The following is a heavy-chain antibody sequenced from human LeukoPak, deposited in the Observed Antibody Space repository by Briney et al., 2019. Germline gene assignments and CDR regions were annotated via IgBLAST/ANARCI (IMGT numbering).Heavy chain of an antibody. D-gene: IGHD3-22*01. CDR1: GYTFTENY. CDR2: INPYTGAA. Sequence: AASVKVSCKASGYTFTENYIHWVRQAPGQGLEWMGLINPYTGAANYTQIFQGRVTMTRDTSVSTAYMHLSGLRSDDTAVYYCARGKSGYSPWGQGTPVTVSS. J-gene: IGHJ4*02. CDR3: ARGKSGYSP. V-gene: IGHV1-2*02.